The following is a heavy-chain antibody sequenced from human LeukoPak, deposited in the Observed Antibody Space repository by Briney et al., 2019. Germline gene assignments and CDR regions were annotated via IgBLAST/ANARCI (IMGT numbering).Heavy chain of an antibody. J-gene: IGHJ4*02. V-gene: IGHV3-33*01. CDR1: GFTFSSYG. CDR2: IWYDGSNK. D-gene: IGHD6-19*01. Sequence: PGGSLRLSCAASGFTFSSYGMHWVRQAPGKGLEWVSVIWYDGSNKYYADSVKGRFTISRDNSKNTLYLQMNSLRAEDTAVYYCARGAHRRAVARRLDYWGQGTLVTVSS. CDR3: ARGAHRRAVARRLDY.